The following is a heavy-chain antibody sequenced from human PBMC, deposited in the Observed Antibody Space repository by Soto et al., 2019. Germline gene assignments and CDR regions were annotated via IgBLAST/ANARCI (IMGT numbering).Heavy chain of an antibody. V-gene: IGHV4-39*01. J-gene: IGHJ4*02. CDR1: GDSLRSSYHY. CDR2: IYYTGNT. CDR3: VRVEMYAGEFSPNFDR. D-gene: IGHD2-8*01. Sequence: SETLSLTCTVSGDSLRSSYHYWGWIRQLPGKGLEWIGSIYYTGNTYYNPSLKSRVSISVDMATNEISLRLRAESVADTAVYYCVRVEMYAGEFSPNFDRWGKGALVTVSS.